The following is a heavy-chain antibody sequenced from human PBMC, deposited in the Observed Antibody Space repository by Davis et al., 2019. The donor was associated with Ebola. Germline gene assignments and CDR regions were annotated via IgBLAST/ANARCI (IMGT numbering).Heavy chain of an antibody. D-gene: IGHD5-12*01. CDR2: INTNTGNP. CDR3: AREYRSGYDSYYYYGMDV. Sequence: ASVKVSCKASGYTFTSYGISWVRQAPGQGLEWMGWINTNTGNPTYAQGFTGRFVFSLDTSVSTAYLQISSLKAEDTAVYYCAREYRSGYDSYYYYGMDVWGKGTTVTVSS. V-gene: IGHV7-4-1*02. J-gene: IGHJ6*04. CDR1: GYTFTSYG.